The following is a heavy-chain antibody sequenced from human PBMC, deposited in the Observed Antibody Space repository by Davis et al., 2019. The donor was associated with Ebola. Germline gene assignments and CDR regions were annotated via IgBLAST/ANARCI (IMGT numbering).Heavy chain of an antibody. CDR2: IIGSGDTT. CDR1: GFIFRNAW. J-gene: IGHJ4*02. Sequence: PGGSLRLSCAASGFIFRNAWVSWVRQAPGEGLEWVSHIIGSGDTTHYADSVKGRFTISRDTARNSVHLQMDSLRAEDTAIYYCARGPLTALDYWGQGTLVTVSS. V-gene: IGHV3-23*01. CDR3: ARGPLTALDY. D-gene: IGHD3-9*01.